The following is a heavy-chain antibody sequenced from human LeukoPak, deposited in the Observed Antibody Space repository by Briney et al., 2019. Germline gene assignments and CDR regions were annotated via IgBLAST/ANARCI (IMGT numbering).Heavy chain of an antibody. CDR3: ARVAHDYVDSGPDY. Sequence: GGSLRLSCAASGFVFGSYWMHWVRQAPGKGLVWVSRVNSDGSHTTYADSVKGRFTISRDNAKKMVYLEMHSLRAGDTAIYYCARVAHDYVDSGPDYWGQRTLVSVSS. CDR1: GFVFGSYW. CDR2: VNSDGSHT. J-gene: IGHJ4*02. V-gene: IGHV3-74*01. D-gene: IGHD4-17*01.